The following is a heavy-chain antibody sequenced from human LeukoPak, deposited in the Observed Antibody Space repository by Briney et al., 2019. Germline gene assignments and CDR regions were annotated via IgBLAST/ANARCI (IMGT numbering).Heavy chain of an antibody. CDR2: INPNSGGT. CDR3: ASRRVYDILTSYAFDI. CDR1: GYTFTGYY. D-gene: IGHD3-9*01. J-gene: IGHJ3*02. Sequence: ASVKVSCKASGYTFTGYYMHWVRQAPGQGLEWMGWINPNSGGTNYAQKFQGRVTMTRDTSISTAYMELSSLRSDDTTVYYCASRRVYDILTSYAFDIWGQGTMVTVSS. V-gene: IGHV1-2*02.